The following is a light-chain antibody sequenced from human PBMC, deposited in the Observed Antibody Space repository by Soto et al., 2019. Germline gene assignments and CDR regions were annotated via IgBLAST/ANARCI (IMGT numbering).Light chain of an antibody. J-gene: IGKJ3*01. Sequence: DIVMTQSPVSLAATPGEPASISCTSSQSLLYIDGYNYLVWYLQKPGQPPQLLIYSASNRASGVPDRFSGSGSGTDFTLKISRVEAEDVGVYFCMQARQTPFTFGPGTKVDIK. CDR1: QSLLYIDGYNY. CDR3: MQARQTPFT. CDR2: SAS. V-gene: IGKV2-28*01.